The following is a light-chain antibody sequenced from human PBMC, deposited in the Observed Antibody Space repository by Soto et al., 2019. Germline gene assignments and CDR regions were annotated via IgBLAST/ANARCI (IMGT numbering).Light chain of an antibody. CDR3: QQYDTYSRT. J-gene: IGKJ1*01. Sequence: GDRVTITCRASQSISGTLAWYQQKPGKAPKLLMYAASSFERGVPSRFSGSGSGTEFTLTISSLQPDDFATYYCQQYDTYSRTFGQGTKVDI. V-gene: IGKV1-5*01. CDR2: AAS. CDR1: QSISGT.